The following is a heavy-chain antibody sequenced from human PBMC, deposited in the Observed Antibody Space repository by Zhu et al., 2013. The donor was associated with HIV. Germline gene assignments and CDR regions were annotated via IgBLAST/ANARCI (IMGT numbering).Heavy chain of an antibody. D-gene: IGHD2-2*01. Sequence: QVQLVQSGAEVKKPGSSVKVSCKASGGTFSNHAISWVRQAPGQGLEWMGWINPNSGGTNYAQKFQGRVTMTRDTSISTAYMELSRLRSDDTAVYYCARVPSRYQLEGGLWGRGTLVTVSS. V-gene: IGHV1-2*02. CDR1: GGTFSNHA. CDR2: INPNSGGT. J-gene: IGHJ2*01. CDR3: ARVPSRYQLEGGL.